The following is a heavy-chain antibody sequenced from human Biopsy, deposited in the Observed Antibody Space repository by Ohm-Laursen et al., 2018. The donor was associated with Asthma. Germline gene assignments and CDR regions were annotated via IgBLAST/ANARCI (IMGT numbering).Heavy chain of an antibody. J-gene: IGHJ1*01. D-gene: IGHD3-3*01. CDR1: GFTFSSYS. CDR3: ARTFRFWMPYHAEHFQL. CDR2: ISSSCSTI. V-gene: IGHV3-48*01. Sequence: SLRLSCTASGFTFSSYSMNWVRQAPGKGLEWVSDISSSCSTIYNADSVKGRFTISSDNAKNSLYLQMNSLRAEGTAVYYCARTFRFWMPYHAEHFQLWGQGTLVTVSS.